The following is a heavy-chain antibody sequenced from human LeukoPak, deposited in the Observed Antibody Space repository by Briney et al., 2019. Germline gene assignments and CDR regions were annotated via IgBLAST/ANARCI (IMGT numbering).Heavy chain of an antibody. J-gene: IGHJ3*02. CDR1: GGTFSSYA. Sequence: ASVTVSCKASGGTFSSYAISWVRQAPGQGLEWMGGIIPIFGTANYAQKFQGRVTITTDESTSTAYMELSSLRSEDTAVYYCASFIVVVPAAMQGDAFDIWGQGTMVTGSS. CDR3: ASFIVVVPAAMQGDAFDI. V-gene: IGHV1-69*05. D-gene: IGHD2-2*01. CDR2: IIPIFGTA.